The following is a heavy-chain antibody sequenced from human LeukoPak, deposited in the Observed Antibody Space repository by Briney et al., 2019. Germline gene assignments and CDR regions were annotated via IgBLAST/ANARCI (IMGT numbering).Heavy chain of an antibody. J-gene: IGHJ4*02. D-gene: IGHD1-26*01. CDR1: GGSISSGGYY. V-gene: IGHV4-30-2*01. CDR2: IYHSGST. CDR3: ARKWSEYSGSYLDY. Sequence: SQTLSLTCTVSGGSISSGGYYWSWIRQPPGKGLEWIGYIYHSGSTYYNPSLKSRVTISVDKSKNQFSLKLSSVTAADTAVYYCARKWSEYSGSYLDYWGQGTLVTVSS.